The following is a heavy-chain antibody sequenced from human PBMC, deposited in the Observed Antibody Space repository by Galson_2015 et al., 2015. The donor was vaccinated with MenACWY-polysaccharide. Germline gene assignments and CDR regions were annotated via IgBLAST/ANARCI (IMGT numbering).Heavy chain of an antibody. D-gene: IGHD1-26*01. J-gene: IGHJ5*02. CDR2: MSYSGRG. CDR1: GGSLTAYY. CDR3: AREPTFGGSFGWFDP. Sequence: ETLSLTCSVSGGSLTAYYWSWLRQPPGKGLEWIGYMSYSGRGNSNPSLRSRVTVSLDTSKNQFFLRLASVTAADTAMYYCAREPTFGGSFGWFDPWGQGTLVTVSS. V-gene: IGHV4-59*01.